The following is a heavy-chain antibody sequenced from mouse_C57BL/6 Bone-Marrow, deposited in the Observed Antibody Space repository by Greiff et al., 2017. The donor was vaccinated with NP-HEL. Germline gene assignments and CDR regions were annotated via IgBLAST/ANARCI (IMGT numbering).Heavy chain of an antibody. CDR3: ARSGRLRRGYWYFDV. CDR1: GYTFTSYW. J-gene: IGHJ1*03. CDR2: IDPNSGGT. D-gene: IGHD2-4*01. V-gene: IGHV1-72*01. Sequence: VQLQQPGAELVKPGASVKLSCKASGYTFTSYWMHWVKQRPGRGLEWIGRIDPNSGGTKYNEKFKSKATLTVDKPSSTAYMQLISLTSEDSAVYYCARSGRLRRGYWYFDVWGTGTTVTVSS.